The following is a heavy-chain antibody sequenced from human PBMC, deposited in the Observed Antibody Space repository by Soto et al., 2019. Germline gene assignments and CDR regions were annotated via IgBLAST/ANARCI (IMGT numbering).Heavy chain of an antibody. J-gene: IGHJ5*02. CDR1: GGSISSYY. CDR2: IYYSGST. CDR3: ARDIGQGNNWNYVPGWFDP. V-gene: IGHV4-59*01. D-gene: IGHD1-7*01. Sequence: QVQLQESGPGLVKPSETLSLTCTVSGGSISSYYWSWIRQPPGKGLEWIGYIYYSGSTNYNPSLKSRVTISVDTSKNQFSLKLSSVTAADTAVYYCARDIGQGNNWNYVPGWFDPWGQGTLVTVSS.